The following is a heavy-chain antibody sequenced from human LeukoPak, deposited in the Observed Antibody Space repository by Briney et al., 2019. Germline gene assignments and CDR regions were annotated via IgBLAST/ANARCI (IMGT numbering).Heavy chain of an antibody. CDR3: AGGDGYNFLGY. V-gene: IGHV5-51*01. Sequence: ASLQISCPGSGSIFTSYWIGCVRPLPGKGLGWVVIIYPGDYDTKYSPSFQGQVTISADKSITTSYLQWSRLTASAPAIYYRAGGDGYNFLGYWGEGTLVSVSS. D-gene: IGHD5-24*01. J-gene: IGHJ4*02. CDR1: GSIFTSYW. CDR2: IYPGDYDT.